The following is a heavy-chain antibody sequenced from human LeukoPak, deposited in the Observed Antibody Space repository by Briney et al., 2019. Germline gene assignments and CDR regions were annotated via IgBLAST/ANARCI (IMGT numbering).Heavy chain of an antibody. V-gene: IGHV1-3*01. CDR2: INAGTGDT. J-gene: IGHJ4*02. CDR3: ARGPIAAVAFFDY. D-gene: IGHD6-13*01. Sequence: ASVKVSCKASGYTFTNYAIHWVRQAPGQRPEWMGWINAGTGDTRYLQRFQGRVTISRDTSASAVYMELSSLTYEDTAVFYCARGPIAAVAFFDYWGQGTLVFVSA. CDR1: GYTFTNYA.